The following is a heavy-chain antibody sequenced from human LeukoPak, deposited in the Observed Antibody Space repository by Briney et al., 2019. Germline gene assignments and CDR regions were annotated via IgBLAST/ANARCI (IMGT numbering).Heavy chain of an antibody. D-gene: IGHD4/OR15-4a*01. CDR1: GFTFSSYW. Sequence: GGSLRLSCAASGFTFSSYWMHWVRQAPGKGLVWVSRINSDGSRTYYADSVKGRFTISIDNSKNTLYLQMNSLRVEDTAVYYCARRAGAYSHPYDYWGQGTLVTVSS. V-gene: IGHV3-74*01. J-gene: IGHJ4*02. CDR2: INSDGSRT. CDR3: ARRAGAYSHPYDY.